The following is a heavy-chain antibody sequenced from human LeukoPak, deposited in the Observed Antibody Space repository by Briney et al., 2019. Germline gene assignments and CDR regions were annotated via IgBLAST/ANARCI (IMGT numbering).Heavy chain of an antibody. CDR3: ARDGPSPSYYDFWSGYPTHAFDI. Sequence: ASVKVSCKASGYTFTSYDINWVRQATGQGLEWMGWMNPNSGNTGYAQKFQGRVTMTRNTSISTAYMELRSLRSDDTAVYYCARDGPSPSYYDFWSGYPTHAFDIWGQGTMVTVSS. CDR1: GYTFTSYD. D-gene: IGHD3-3*01. J-gene: IGHJ3*02. CDR2: MNPNSGNT. V-gene: IGHV1-8*01.